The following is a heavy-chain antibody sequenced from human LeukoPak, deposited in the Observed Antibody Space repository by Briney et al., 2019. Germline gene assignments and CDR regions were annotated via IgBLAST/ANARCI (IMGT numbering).Heavy chain of an antibody. J-gene: IGHJ4*02. CDR2: ISYEGKSE. D-gene: IGHD2-21*01. CDR3: AKEKDCYISTSYDY. Sequence: PGRSLRLSCAASGFIFSNYGMHWVRQAPGKGLEWVAVISYEGKSEYYADSVKGRFTISRDNSRNTLYLQMNSMRAEDTALDYFAKEKDCYISTSYDYWAQGTLVSVSS. CDR1: GFIFSNYG. V-gene: IGHV3-30*18.